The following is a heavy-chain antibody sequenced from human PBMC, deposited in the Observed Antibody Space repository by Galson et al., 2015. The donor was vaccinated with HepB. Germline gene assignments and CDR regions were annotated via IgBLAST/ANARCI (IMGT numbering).Heavy chain of an antibody. CDR1: GFTFSSYG. Sequence: SLRLSCAASGFTFSSYGMHWVRQAPGKGLEWVAVISYDGSNKYYADSVKGRFTISRDNSKNTLYLQMNSLRAEDTAVYYCANIRLEWPDYWGQGTLVTVSS. CDR2: ISYDGSNK. V-gene: IGHV3-30*18. CDR3: ANIRLEWPDY. D-gene: IGHD3-3*01. J-gene: IGHJ4*02.